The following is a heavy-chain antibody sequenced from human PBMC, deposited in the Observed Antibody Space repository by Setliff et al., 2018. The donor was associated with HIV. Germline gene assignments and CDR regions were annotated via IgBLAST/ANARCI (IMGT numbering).Heavy chain of an antibody. V-gene: IGHV4-39*01. CDR1: LGSISSDKYY. CDR2: IYYSGST. D-gene: IGHD2-2*01. Sequence: SETLSLTCTVSLGSISSDKYYWGWIRQPPGKGLEWIGSIYYSGSTFYSPSLKSRVTMFVDTSKNQVSLRLTSVTAADTAVYYCARHRDPPGTSWIFYYYYMDLWGGGTTVTVSS. CDR3: ARHRDPPGTSWIFYYYYMDL. J-gene: IGHJ6*03.